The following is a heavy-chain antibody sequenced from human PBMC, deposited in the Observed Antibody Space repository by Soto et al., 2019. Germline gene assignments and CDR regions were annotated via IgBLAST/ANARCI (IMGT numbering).Heavy chain of an antibody. J-gene: IGHJ5*02. CDR1: GWICNSFG. V-gene: IGHV3-23*01. CDR3: ATHHGVALVPLAIVDCLDP. D-gene: IGHD2-2*01. CDR2: IRGRGFKQ. Sequence: EGSRRLSCAAGGWICNSFGISWGRRAPGKGLECISSIRGRGFKQYSADSLKGPFTISRDNSNSSVYLEFNNLSAEDTAVYHSATHHGVALVPLAIVDCLDPCRQGSVVTFSS.